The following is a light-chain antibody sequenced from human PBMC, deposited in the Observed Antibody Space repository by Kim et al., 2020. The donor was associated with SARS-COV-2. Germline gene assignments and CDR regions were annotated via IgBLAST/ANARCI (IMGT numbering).Light chain of an antibody. Sequence: IVLTQSPGTLSLSAGERASLSCRSSQRISNSYLAWYQQKPGQAPRLLIYGTSNRATGIPDRFRGGGSGTDFTLTISALEPEDLAIYYCQEYGDASRTFGQGTKVDIK. V-gene: IGKV3-20*01. CDR1: QRISNSY. J-gene: IGKJ1*01. CDR2: GTS. CDR3: QEYGDASRT.